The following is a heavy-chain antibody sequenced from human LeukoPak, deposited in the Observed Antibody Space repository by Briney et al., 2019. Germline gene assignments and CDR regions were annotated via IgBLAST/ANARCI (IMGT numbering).Heavy chain of an antibody. CDR1: GCSFTSYW. V-gene: IGHV5-51*01. Sequence: SLXISCKGSGCSFTSYWIGWVRQMPGKGLEWMEIIYPGDSDTRYSPSFQGQVTFSADKSISTAYLQWSSLKASDTAMYYWARQGSGYDSGYYGMDVWGQGTTVTVSS. CDR3: ARQGSGYDSGYYGMDV. D-gene: IGHD5-12*01. CDR2: IYPGDSDT. J-gene: IGHJ6*02.